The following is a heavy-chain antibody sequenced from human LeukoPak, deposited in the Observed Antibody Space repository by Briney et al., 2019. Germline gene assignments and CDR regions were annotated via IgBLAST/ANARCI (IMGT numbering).Heavy chain of an antibody. CDR3: AKDFSSGSYYGRDI. V-gene: IGHV3-7*01. CDR2: IKQDGSEK. CDR1: GFTFSSYW. D-gene: IGHD3-10*01. J-gene: IGHJ3*02. Sequence: GGSLRLSCAASGFTFSSYWMSWVRQAPGKGLEWVANIKQDGSEKYYVDSVKGRFTISRDNAKNSLYLQMNSLRAEDTAVYYCAKDFSSGSYYGRDIWGQGSMVTVSS.